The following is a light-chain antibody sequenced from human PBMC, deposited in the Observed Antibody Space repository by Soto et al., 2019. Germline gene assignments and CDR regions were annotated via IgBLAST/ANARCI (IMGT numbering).Light chain of an antibody. V-gene: IGKV3D-15*01. Sequence: PGERVPLSCRASQGIDSSYFTWYQQRPGQAPRLLIVGASTGATNIPARFSGSGSGTEFTLTISSLQSEDFAVYYCQQYNNWPETFGQGTKVDIK. J-gene: IGKJ1*01. CDR2: GAS. CDR1: QGIDSSY. CDR3: QQYNNWPET.